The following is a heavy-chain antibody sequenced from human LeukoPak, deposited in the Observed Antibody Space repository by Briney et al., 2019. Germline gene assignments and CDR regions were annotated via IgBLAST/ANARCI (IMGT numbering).Heavy chain of an antibody. CDR2: ISDSGGST. Sequence: GGSLRLSCAASGFTFSSYAMSWVRQALGKGLEWVSTISDSGGSTYYADSVKGRFAISRDNSKNTLYLQMNSLRAEDTAVYNCAKVRLGGYSFDYWGQGTLVTVSS. CDR1: GFTFSSYA. CDR3: AKVRLGGYSFDY. J-gene: IGHJ4*02. V-gene: IGHV3-23*01.